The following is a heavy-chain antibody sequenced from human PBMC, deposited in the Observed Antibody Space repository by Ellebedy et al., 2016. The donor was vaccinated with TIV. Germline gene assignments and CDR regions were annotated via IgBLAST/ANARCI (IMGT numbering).Heavy chain of an antibody. J-gene: IGHJ1*01. CDR3: ARDRDGSSSSDFQH. CDR1: GYTFASYG. V-gene: IGHV1-18*01. CDR2: VSANNGDT. Sequence: AASVKVFCKASGYTFASYGVSWVRQAPGQGLEWMGWVSANNGDTNYAQKLQGSVTMTRDTSTSTAYMGLRSLSSDDTAVYYCARDRDGSSSSDFQHWGPGTLVTVSS. D-gene: IGHD6-6*01.